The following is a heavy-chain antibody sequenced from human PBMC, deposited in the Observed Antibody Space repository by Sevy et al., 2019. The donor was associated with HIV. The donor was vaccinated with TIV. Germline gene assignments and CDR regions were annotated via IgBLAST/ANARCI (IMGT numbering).Heavy chain of an antibody. CDR1: GFTFSSYN. CDR3: ARDGGYSDYGMDV. V-gene: IGHV3-48*01. CDR2: IGSGGHTI. D-gene: IGHD2-15*01. Sequence: GGYLRLSCAASGFTFSSYNMNWVRQAPGKGLECISFIGSGGHTIYYADSVKGRFTISRDSAKNSVYLQMNSLRVEDTAVYYCARDGGYSDYGMDVWGQGTTVTVSS. J-gene: IGHJ6*02.